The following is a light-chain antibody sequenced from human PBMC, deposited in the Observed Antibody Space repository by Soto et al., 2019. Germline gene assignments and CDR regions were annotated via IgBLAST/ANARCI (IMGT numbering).Light chain of an antibody. CDR3: SSYTGSSTQYV. Sequence: QSVLTQPRSVSGSPGQSVTISCTGSSSDIGGYDYVSWYQQHPGKAPRLLIYDVNQRPSRVPDRFSGSKAGNTASLTISGLQAEDEADYYCSSYTGSSTQYVFGTGTKGTVL. J-gene: IGLJ1*01. V-gene: IGLV2-11*01. CDR2: DVN. CDR1: SSDIGGYDY.